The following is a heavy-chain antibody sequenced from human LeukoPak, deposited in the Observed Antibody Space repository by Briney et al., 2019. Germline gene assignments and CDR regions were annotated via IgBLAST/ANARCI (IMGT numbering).Heavy chain of an antibody. D-gene: IGHD2-15*01. CDR2: IYYSGST. Sequence: SETLSLTCTVSGGSISSGGYYWSWIRQHPGRGLEWIGYIYYSGSTYYNPSLKSRVTISVDTSKNQFSLKLSSVTAADTAVYYCARDGPAEYCSGGSCYSDWGQGTLVTVSS. CDR1: GGSISSGGYY. CDR3: ARDGPAEYCSGGSCYSD. V-gene: IGHV4-31*03. J-gene: IGHJ4*02.